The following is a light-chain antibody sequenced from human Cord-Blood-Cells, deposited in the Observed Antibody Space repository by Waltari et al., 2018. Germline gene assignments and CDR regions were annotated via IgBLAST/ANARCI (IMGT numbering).Light chain of an antibody. CDR3: QQYNNWPLT. CDR1: QSFSSN. V-gene: IGKV3-15*01. Sequence: EIVMTQSPATLSVSTGERATLSCRASQSFSSNLAWYQQKPGQAPRLLIYGASTRATGIPARFSGSGSGTEFTLTISSLQSEDFAVYYCQQYNNWPLTFGGGTKVEIK. J-gene: IGKJ4*01. CDR2: GAS.